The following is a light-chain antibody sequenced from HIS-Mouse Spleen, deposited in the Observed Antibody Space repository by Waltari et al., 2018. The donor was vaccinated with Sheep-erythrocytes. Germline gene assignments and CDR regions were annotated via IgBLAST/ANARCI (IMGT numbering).Light chain of an antibody. CDR2: DAS. V-gene: IGKV1-33*01. CDR1: QDISNS. Sequence: DIQMTQSPSSLSASVGDRVTITCQASQDISNSLNWYQQKPGKAPKLLIYDASNLDTGVPSRFSVSGSWTDCTFTISSLQPEGIATYYCQQYDNLLTFGGGTKLEIK. J-gene: IGKJ4*01. CDR3: QQYDNLLT.